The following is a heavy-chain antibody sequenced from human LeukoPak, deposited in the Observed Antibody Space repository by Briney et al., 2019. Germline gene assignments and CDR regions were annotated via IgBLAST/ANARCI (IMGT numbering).Heavy chain of an antibody. CDR3: ARHEGGYCSSTSCYSEDY. Sequence: PSETLSLTCTVSGGSISSYYWSWIRQPPGKGLEWIGYIYYSGTTNYNPSLKSRVTISVDTSKNQFSLKLSSVTAADTAVYYCARHEGGYCSSTSCYSEDYWGQGTLVTVSS. V-gene: IGHV4-59*08. J-gene: IGHJ4*02. D-gene: IGHD2-2*01. CDR1: GGSISSYY. CDR2: IYYSGTT.